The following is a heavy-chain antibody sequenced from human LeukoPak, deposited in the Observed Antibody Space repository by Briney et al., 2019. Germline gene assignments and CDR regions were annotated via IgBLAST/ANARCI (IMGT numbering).Heavy chain of an antibody. CDR1: GFTFSDYY. Sequence: PGGSLRLSCAASGFTFSDYYMSWIRQAPGKGLEWVSYISSSGSTIYYADSVKGRFTISRDNAKNSLYLQMNSLRAEDTAVYYCARDSYITMIVVVITPMDVWGQGTTVTVSS. D-gene: IGHD3-22*01. J-gene: IGHJ6*02. CDR2: ISSSGSTI. V-gene: IGHV3-11*04. CDR3: ARDSYITMIVVVITPMDV.